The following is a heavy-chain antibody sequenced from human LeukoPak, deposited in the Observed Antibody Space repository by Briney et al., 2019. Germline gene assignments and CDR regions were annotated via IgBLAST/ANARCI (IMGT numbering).Heavy chain of an antibody. V-gene: IGHV3-23*01. CDR1: GFTFSTFA. CDR3: ARLHSYGPHMDV. CDR2: IFPSGGEI. J-gene: IGHJ6*03. D-gene: IGHD5-18*01. Sequence: GGSLRLSCEASGFTFSTFAMIWVRQPPGKGLEWVSSIFPSGGEIHYADSVRGRFTISRDNSKSTLSLQMNSLRAEDTAVYYCARLHSYGPHMDVWGKGTTVTVSS.